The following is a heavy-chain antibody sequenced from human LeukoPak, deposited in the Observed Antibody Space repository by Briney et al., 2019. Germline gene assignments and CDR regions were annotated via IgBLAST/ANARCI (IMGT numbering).Heavy chain of an antibody. J-gene: IGHJ6*03. V-gene: IGHV4-31*03. CDR2: IYYSGST. D-gene: IGHD4-11*01. CDR1: GGSISGGGYY. Sequence: PSETLSLTCTVSGGSISGGGYYWSWIRQHPGKGVEWIGYIYYSGSTYYNPSLKSRVTISVDTSKNQFSLKLSSVTAADTAVYYCAREATVTDYYYYMDVWGKGTTVTVSS. CDR3: AREATVTDYYYYMDV.